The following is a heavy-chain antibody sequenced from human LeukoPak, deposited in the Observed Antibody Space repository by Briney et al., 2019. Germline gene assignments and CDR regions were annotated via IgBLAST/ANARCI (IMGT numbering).Heavy chain of an antibody. Sequence: PSETLSLTCTVSGGSISSGGYYWGWIRQPPGKGLEWIGSIDYSGSTYSNPSLRSRVTISVDTSQNQFSLRLSSVTAADTAVYLCAREDPPRRIAVTGTEDYWGQGTLVTVSS. CDR1: GGSISSGGYY. CDR3: AREDPPRRIAVTGTEDY. D-gene: IGHD6-19*01. CDR2: IDYSGST. J-gene: IGHJ4*02. V-gene: IGHV4-39*02.